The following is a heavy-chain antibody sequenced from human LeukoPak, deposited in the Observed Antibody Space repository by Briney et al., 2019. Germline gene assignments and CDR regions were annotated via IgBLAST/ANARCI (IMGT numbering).Heavy chain of an antibody. CDR2: INPSGGST. V-gene: IGHV1-46*01. CDR1: GYTFTSYY. CDR3: ARWGTGDGYFFTYYFDY. J-gene: IGHJ4*02. Sequence: ASVKVSCKASGYTFTSYYMHWVRQAPGQGLEWMGIINPSGGSTSYAQKFQGRVTMTRDTSTSTVYMELSSLRSEDTAVYYCARWGTGDGYFFTYYFDYWGQGTLVTVSS. D-gene: IGHD5-24*01.